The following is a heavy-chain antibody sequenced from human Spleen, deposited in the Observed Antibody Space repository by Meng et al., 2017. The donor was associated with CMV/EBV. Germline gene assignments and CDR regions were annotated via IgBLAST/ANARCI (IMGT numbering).Heavy chain of an antibody. D-gene: IGHD3-22*01. V-gene: IGHV4-34*01. J-gene: IGHJ4*02. CDR2: INHSSST. CDR3: ARGSTSVTMIVVVFTAASLAYDS. Sequence: GSLRLSFAVYVGSFSGYYWSWIRQPPGKGLEWIGEINHSSSTNYNPSLESRVAISIDTSSNQFSLKLNSVTAADTAVYYCARGSTSVTMIVVVFTAASLAYDSWGQGTLVTVSS. CDR1: VGSFSGYY.